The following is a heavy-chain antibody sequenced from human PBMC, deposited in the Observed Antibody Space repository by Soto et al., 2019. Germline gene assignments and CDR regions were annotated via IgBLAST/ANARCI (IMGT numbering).Heavy chain of an antibody. CDR2: IYYSGST. Sequence: SETLSLTCTVSGGSISSYYWSWIRQPPGKGLEWIGYIYYSGSTNYNPSLKSRVTISVDTSKNQFSLKLSSVTAADTAVYYCARAMITFGGTISMLDYWGQGTLVTVSS. CDR3: ARAMITFGGTISMLDY. CDR1: GGSISSYY. J-gene: IGHJ4*02. V-gene: IGHV4-59*01. D-gene: IGHD3-16*01.